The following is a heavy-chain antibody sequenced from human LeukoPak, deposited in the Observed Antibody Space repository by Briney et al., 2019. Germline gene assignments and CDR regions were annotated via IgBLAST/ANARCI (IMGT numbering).Heavy chain of an antibody. CDR2: IFGSGGST. J-gene: IGHJ4*02. D-gene: IGHD6-19*01. CDR1: GSTFSSYA. Sequence: GGSLRLSCAASGSTFSSYAMYWVRQAPGKGLEWVSGIFGSGGSTHYADSVKGRFTISRDNSKNTVYLQMNSLRAEDTAVYYCARTTTGYSSGRFPGWPVDYWGQGTLVTVSS. CDR3: ARTTTGYSSGRFPGWPVDY. V-gene: IGHV3-23*01.